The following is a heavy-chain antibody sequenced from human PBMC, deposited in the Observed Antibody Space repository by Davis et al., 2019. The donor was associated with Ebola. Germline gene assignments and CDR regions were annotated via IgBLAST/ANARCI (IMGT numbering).Heavy chain of an antibody. Sequence: GESLKIPCKGSGYSFPSYWISWVRQMPGKGLEWIGIIYPGDSDTRYSPSFQGQVTISADQSISPAYLQCSSLKASDTAMYYCARLLGYGSDNYRGQGTLVIVSS. D-gene: IGHD3-10*01. V-gene: IGHV5-51*01. J-gene: IGHJ4*02. CDR3: ARLLGYGSDNY. CDR2: IYPGDSDT. CDR1: GYSFPSYW.